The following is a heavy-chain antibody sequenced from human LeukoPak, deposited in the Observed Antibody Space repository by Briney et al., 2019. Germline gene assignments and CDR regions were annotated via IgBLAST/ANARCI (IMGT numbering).Heavy chain of an antibody. Sequence: ASVKVSFKASGYTFTSYDINWVRQATGQGLEWMGWMNPNSGNTGYAQKFQGRVTITRDTYISTAYMELSSLRSEDTAVYYCARASGSYYYYYMDVWGKGTTVTVSS. CDR3: ARASGSYYYYYMDV. J-gene: IGHJ6*03. D-gene: IGHD1-26*01. CDR2: MNPNSGNT. CDR1: GYTFTSYD. V-gene: IGHV1-8*03.